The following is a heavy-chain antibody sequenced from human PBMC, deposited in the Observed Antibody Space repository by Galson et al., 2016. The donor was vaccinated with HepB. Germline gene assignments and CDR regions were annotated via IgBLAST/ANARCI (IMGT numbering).Heavy chain of an antibody. CDR2: IRSSGGII. D-gene: IGHD5-12*01. Sequence: SLRLSCAASGFIFSGSDMTWIRQARGKGLEWVAHIRSSGGIIYYSDSVKGRFAISRDNAKNSLYLQMNSLRAEDTAVYYCAKENGYSGYVPALDIWGQGTMVTVS. V-gene: IGHV3-11*01. J-gene: IGHJ3*02. CDR1: GFIFSGSD. CDR3: AKENGYSGYVPALDI.